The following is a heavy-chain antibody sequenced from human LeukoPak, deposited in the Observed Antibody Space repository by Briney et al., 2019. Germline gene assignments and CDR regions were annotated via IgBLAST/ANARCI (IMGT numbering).Heavy chain of an antibody. CDR3: ARPLQVVVIEEGFDY. Sequence: SCKASGYTFTGYYMHWVRQAPGKGLEWVAVISYDGSNKYYADSVKGRFTISRDNSKNTLYLQMNSLRAEDTAVYYCARPLQVVVIEEGFDYWGQGTLVTVSS. J-gene: IGHJ4*02. CDR2: ISYDGSNK. D-gene: IGHD3-22*01. CDR1: GYTFTGYY. V-gene: IGHV3-30-3*01.